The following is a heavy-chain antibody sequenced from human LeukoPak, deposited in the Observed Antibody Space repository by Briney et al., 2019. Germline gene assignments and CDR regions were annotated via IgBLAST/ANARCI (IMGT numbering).Heavy chain of an antibody. CDR3: ARDHREGRDGYDHRDY. V-gene: IGHV3-21*01. CDR2: ISSSSRYI. CDR1: GFTFSSYS. J-gene: IGHJ4*02. Sequence: GGSLRLSCAASGFTFSSYSMKWVRQAPGKGLEWVSSISSSSRYIYYADSVKGRFTISRDNAKYSLYLQMNSLRAEDTAVYYCARDHREGRDGYDHRDYWGQGTLVTVSS. D-gene: IGHD5-24*01.